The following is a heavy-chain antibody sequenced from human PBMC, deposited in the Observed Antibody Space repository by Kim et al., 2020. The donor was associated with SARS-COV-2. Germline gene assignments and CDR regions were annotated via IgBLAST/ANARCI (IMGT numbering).Heavy chain of an antibody. CDR3: ANYGSGSYYMSYYYYGMDV. CDR1: GFTFSSYA. D-gene: IGHD3-10*01. J-gene: IGHJ6*02. CDR2: ISGSGGST. Sequence: GGSLRLSCAASGFTFSSYAMSWVRQAPGKGLEWVSAISGSGGSTYYADSVKGRFTIFRDNSKNTLYLQMNSLRAEDTAVYYCANYGSGSYYMSYYYYGMDVWGQGTTVTVSS. V-gene: IGHV3-23*01.